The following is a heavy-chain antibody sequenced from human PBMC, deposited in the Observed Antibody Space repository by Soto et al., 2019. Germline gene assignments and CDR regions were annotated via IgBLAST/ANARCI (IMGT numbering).Heavy chain of an antibody. Sequence: EVQLVESGGGLVKPGGSLRLSCAASGFTFSNAWMNWVRQAPGKGLEWVGRIKSKTDGGTTDYAAPVKGRFTISRDDSKNTLYLQMNSLKTEDTAVYYCTTRVRRGGYNLLGPSIDYWGQGTLVTVSS. CDR1: GFTFSNAW. V-gene: IGHV3-15*07. J-gene: IGHJ4*02. CDR3: TTRVRRGGYNLLGPSIDY. D-gene: IGHD5-12*01. CDR2: IKSKTDGGTT.